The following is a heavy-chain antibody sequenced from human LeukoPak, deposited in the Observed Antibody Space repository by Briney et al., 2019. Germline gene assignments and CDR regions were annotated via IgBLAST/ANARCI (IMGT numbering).Heavy chain of an antibody. CDR1: GFTFGDYA. V-gene: IGHV3-49*04. Sequence: GGSLRLSCSASGFTFGDYAMSWVRQAPGKGLVWVGFIRSKTYGATPEYAASVKGRFTISRDDSKSLAYLQMNSLKPEDTAVYYCSRDTYFYDSSGYYPTSFDYWGHGTLVTVSS. J-gene: IGHJ4*01. CDR2: IRSKTYGATP. CDR3: SRDTYFYDSSGYYPTSFDY. D-gene: IGHD3-22*01.